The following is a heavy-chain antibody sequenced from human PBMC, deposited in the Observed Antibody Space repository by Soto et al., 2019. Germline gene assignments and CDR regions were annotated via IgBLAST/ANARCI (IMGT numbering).Heavy chain of an antibody. J-gene: IGHJ4*02. CDR3: ARESESPSLGYSYGYDALDY. Sequence: PGGSLRLSCAASGFTFSSYGRNWVRQAPGKGLEWVSYISSSGSTRYYADSVKGRFTISRDNAKNSLYLQLNSLRAEDTAVYYCARESESPSLGYSYGYDALDYWGQGTLVTVSS. CDR2: ISSSGSTR. CDR1: GFTFSSYG. D-gene: IGHD5-18*01. V-gene: IGHV3-48*03.